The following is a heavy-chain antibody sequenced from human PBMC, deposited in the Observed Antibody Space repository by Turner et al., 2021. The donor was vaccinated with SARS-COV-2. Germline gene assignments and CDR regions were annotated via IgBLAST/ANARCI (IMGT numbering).Heavy chain of an antibody. CDR3: ARHQGSTSGYDHGMNV. J-gene: IGHJ6*02. CDR1: GGSISSKS. D-gene: IGHD1-1*01. Sequence: QVQLQESGPGLFMPSETLSLTCTVSGGSISSKSWSWIRQSPGRGLEWIGYFYKIGSIDYNPTLRSRVTISVDTSKNQISLNLISMTAADTAVYYCARHQGSTSGYDHGMNVWGQGTAVIVSS. V-gene: IGHV4-59*08. CDR2: FYKIGSI.